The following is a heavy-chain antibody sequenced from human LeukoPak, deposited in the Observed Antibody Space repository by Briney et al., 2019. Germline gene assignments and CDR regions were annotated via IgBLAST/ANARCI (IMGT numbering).Heavy chain of an antibody. D-gene: IGHD6-19*01. CDR3: ARIKYSSGWYYFDY. Sequence: GGSLRLSCAVSGFPLSSYAMNWVRQAPGKGLEWVSYISSSGSTIYYADSVKGRFTISRDNAKNSLYLQMNSLRAEDTAVYYCARIKYSSGWYYFDYWGQGTLVTVSS. V-gene: IGHV3-48*04. J-gene: IGHJ4*02. CDR1: GFPLSSYA. CDR2: ISSSGSTI.